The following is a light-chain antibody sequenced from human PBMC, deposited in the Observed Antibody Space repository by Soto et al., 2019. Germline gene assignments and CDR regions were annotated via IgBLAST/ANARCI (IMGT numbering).Light chain of an antibody. J-gene: IGKJ5*01. Sequence: VLNMSPCTLSLSREERATLCFRAGQSVTTHLAWFQQRPGQTPRLLIYDASTRAPGIPARFSGRGSGADFTLTSSGIAPEDFAVYYSHPPSHPITFAGGTRLEIK. CDR1: QSVTTH. CDR3: HPPSHPIT. CDR2: DAS. V-gene: IGKV3-11*01.